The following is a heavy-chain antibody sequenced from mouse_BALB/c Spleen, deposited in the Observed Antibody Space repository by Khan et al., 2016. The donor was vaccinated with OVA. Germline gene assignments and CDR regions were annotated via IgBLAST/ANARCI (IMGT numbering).Heavy chain of an antibody. V-gene: IGHV2-6-5*01. CDR2: IWGGGST. CDR1: GFSLSDYG. J-gene: IGHJ4*01. Sequence: VQLQESGPGLVAPSQNLSLTCTVSGFSLSDYGVSWIRQPPGKGLEWLGVIWGGGSTYYNSDLKSRLSISKDKSKSQVFLKMSSLQSDDTAMFNYAKGIWSYYYTLDSGGQGTSVTVSS. CDR3: AKGIWSYYYTLDS.